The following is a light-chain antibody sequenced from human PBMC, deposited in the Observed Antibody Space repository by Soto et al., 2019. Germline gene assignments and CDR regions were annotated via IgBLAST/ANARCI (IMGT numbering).Light chain of an antibody. V-gene: IGLV2-14*01. CDR3: TSYASGSSHVV. Sequence: QSALTQPASVSGSPGQSITLSCTGTSSDIGGYDYVSWYQRHPGKAPKLIIYDVNNRPSGVSNRFSGYKSGNTASLTISGXXXXXXXXYYXTSYASGSSHVVFGGGTQL. CDR1: SSDIGGYDY. J-gene: IGLJ2*01. CDR2: DVN.